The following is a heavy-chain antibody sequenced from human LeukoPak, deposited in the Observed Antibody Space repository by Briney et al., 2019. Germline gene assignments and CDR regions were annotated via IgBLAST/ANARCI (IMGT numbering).Heavy chain of an antibody. J-gene: IGHJ2*01. Sequence: PGGSLRLSCAASGLSVSSNNMHWVRQAPGGRLEWVAYISAGSGTIFSADSLKGRFTISRDNARESLFLQMNSLRAEDTAVHYCTRDLGLRRMIWGRGTLVLVSS. V-gene: IGHV3-48*04. CDR1: GLSVSSNN. CDR2: ISAGSGTI. CDR3: TRDLGLRRMI.